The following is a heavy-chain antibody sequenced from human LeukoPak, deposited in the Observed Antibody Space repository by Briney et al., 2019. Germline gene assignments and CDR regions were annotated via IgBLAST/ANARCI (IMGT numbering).Heavy chain of an antibody. CDR3: ARDELPDIVVVVAAENWFDP. Sequence: GGSLRLSCAASGFTFSSYSMNWVRRAPGKGLEWVSSISSSSSYIYYADSVKGRFTISRDNAKNSLYLQMNSLRAEDTAVYYCARDELPDIVVVVAAENWFDPWGQGTLVTVSS. J-gene: IGHJ5*02. CDR1: GFTFSSYS. V-gene: IGHV3-21*01. CDR2: ISSSSSYI. D-gene: IGHD2-15*01.